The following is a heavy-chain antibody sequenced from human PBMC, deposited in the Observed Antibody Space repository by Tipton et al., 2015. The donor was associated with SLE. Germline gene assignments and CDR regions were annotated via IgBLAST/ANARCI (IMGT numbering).Heavy chain of an antibody. D-gene: IGHD3-10*01. V-gene: IGHV4-30-4*01. J-gene: IGHJ3*02. CDR3: ARTYYYPNAFDI. Sequence: TLSLTCAVYGGSFSDYYWSWIRQPPGKGLEWIGYIYYSGSTYYNPSLKSRVTISVDTSKNQFSLKLSSVTAADTAVYYCARTYYYPNAFDIWGQGTMVTVSS. CDR1: GGSFSDYY. CDR2: IYYSGST.